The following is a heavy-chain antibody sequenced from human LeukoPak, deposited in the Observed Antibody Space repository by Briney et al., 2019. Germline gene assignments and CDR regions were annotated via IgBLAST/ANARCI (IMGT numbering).Heavy chain of an antibody. V-gene: IGHV1-69*05. CDR1: GGTFSSYA. J-gene: IGHJ4*02. CDR2: IIPIFGTA. Sequence: SVKVSCKASGGTFSSYAISWVRQAPGQGLERMGGIIPIFGTANYAQKFQGRVTITTDESTSTAYMELSSLRSEDTAVYYCARNLVGATRHPFDYWGQGTLVTVSS. CDR3: ARNLVGATRHPFDY. D-gene: IGHD1-26*01.